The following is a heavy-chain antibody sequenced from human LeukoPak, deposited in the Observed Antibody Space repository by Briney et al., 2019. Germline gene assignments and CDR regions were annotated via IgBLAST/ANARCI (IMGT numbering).Heavy chain of an antibody. V-gene: IGHV4-4*07. D-gene: IGHD3-10*01. Sequence: PSETLSLTCTVSGGAIRSYHCIWIRQPAGKGLEWIGRINSNGDTVYNPSLKSRATMSLDMTNNQFSLKLSSVTAADTAVYYCARDRGLDGSDQLDSWGPGTLVTVSS. CDR3: ARDRGLDGSDQLDS. CDR1: GGAIRSYH. J-gene: IGHJ5*01. CDR2: INSNGDT.